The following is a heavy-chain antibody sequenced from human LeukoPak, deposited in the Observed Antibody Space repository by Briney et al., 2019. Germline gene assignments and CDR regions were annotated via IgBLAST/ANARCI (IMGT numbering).Heavy chain of an antibody. CDR3: ARHWETSSWYVDY. V-gene: IGHV4-59*08. Sequence: SETLSLTRTVSGGSISSYYWSWIRQSPGKGLEWIGYIYYSGSTNYNPSLKSRVTMSVDKSKNQFSLKLNSVTAADTAVYYCARHWETSSWYVDYWGQGTLVTVSS. D-gene: IGHD6-13*01. J-gene: IGHJ4*02. CDR1: GGSISSYY. CDR2: IYYSGST.